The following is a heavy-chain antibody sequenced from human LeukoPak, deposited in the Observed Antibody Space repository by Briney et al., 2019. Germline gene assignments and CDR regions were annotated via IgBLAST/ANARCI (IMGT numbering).Heavy chain of an antibody. CDR2: ISSNGGST. CDR3: ARHFYGSGDY. CDR1: GFTFSNYG. J-gene: IGHJ4*02. D-gene: IGHD6-19*01. Sequence: GGSLRLSCLASGFTFSNYGMHWVRQAPGKGLEYVSAISSNGGSTEYVDSVKGRFTISRDNSKNTLYLQMSSLRPEDTAVYYCARHFYGSGDYWGQGTLVTVSS. V-gene: IGHV3-64D*09.